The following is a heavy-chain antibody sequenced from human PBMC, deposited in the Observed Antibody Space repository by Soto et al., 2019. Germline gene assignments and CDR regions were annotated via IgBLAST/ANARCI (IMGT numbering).Heavy chain of an antibody. V-gene: IGHV3-30-3*01. CDR1: GFTFSSYA. CDR3: ARDGSGSYLLYYFDY. Sequence: GGSLRLSCAASGFTFSSYAMHWVRQAPGKGLEWVAVISYDGSNKYYADSVKGRFTISRDNSKNTLYLQMNSLRAEDTAVYYCARDGSGSYLLYYFDYWGQGTLVTASA. J-gene: IGHJ4*02. CDR2: ISYDGSNK. D-gene: IGHD1-26*01.